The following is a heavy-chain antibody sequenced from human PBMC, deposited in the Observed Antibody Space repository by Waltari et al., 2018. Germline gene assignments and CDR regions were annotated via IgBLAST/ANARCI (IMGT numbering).Heavy chain of an antibody. V-gene: IGHV3-7*01. D-gene: IGHD6-13*01. CDR2: IKQYGSEK. CDR3: ARVRIAAGYAFDY. J-gene: IGHJ4*02. Sequence: EVQLVESGGGLVQPGGSLRLSCAASGFTFSSYWMSWVRQAPGEGLEWVANIKQYGSEKYYVDSVKGRFTLSRDNAKNSLYLQMNSLRAEDTAVYYCARVRIAAGYAFDYWGQGTLVTVSS. CDR1: GFTFSSYW.